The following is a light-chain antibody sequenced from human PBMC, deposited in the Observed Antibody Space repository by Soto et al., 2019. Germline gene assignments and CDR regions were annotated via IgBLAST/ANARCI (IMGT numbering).Light chain of an antibody. CDR3: QQYGNSAKT. J-gene: IGKJ1*01. V-gene: IGKV3-20*01. Sequence: EIVLTQSPGTLSLSPGDRATLSCRASQSVSRDLAWYQQKPGQAPRLLIYGASSRATGITDRFSGSGSGTDLTLTISRLEAEDFAVYHCQQYGNSAKTFGQGTKVEIK. CDR1: QSVSRD. CDR2: GAS.